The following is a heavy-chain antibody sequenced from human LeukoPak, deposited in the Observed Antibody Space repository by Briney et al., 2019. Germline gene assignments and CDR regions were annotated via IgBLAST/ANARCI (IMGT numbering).Heavy chain of an antibody. CDR3: ARWGPKSDYYGSGSYYLADY. D-gene: IGHD3-10*01. CDR2: ISYDGSNK. Sequence: PGGSLRLSCAASGFTFSYYGMHWVRQAPGKGLEWVAVISYDGSNKYYADSVKGRFTISRDNSKNTLYLQMNSLRAEDTAVYYCARWGPKSDYYGSGSYYLADYWGQGTLVTVSS. CDR1: GFTFSYYG. V-gene: IGHV3-30*03. J-gene: IGHJ4*02.